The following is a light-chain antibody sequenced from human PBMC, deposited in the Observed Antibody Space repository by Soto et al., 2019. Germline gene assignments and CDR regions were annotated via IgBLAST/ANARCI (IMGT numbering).Light chain of an antibody. J-gene: IGKJ1*01. CDR1: QSISNNH. V-gene: IGKV3-20*01. Sequence: EIVLTQSPGTLSLSPGERVTLSCRASQSISNNHLAWYQQKPGQAPRLLIHGTSNRATGIPDRFSGSGSGTDFTLTFSSLQPDDFATYYCHQYHNFPRTFGQGTKVDIK. CDR2: GTS. CDR3: HQYHNFPRT.